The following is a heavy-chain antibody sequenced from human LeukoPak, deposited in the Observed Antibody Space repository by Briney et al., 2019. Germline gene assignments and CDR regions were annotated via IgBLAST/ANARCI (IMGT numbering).Heavy chain of an antibody. J-gene: IGHJ6*02. CDR1: GFTFSDYY. D-gene: IGHD6-13*01. V-gene: IGHV3-11*05. CDR2: ISSSSSYT. CDR3: ARDGRQQLVRSYYYYGMDV. Sequence: PGGSLRLSCAAPGFTFSDYYMSWIRQAPGKGLEWVSYISSSSSYTNYADSVKGRFTISRDNAKNSLYLQMNSLRAEDTAVYYCARDGRQQLVRSYYYYGMDVWGQGTTVTVSS.